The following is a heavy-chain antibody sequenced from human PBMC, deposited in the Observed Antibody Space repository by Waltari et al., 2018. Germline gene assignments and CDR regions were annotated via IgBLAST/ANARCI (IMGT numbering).Heavy chain of an antibody. Sequence: QAQLVQSGPEVKTPGASVKVSCKASGYAFDTYGITWVRQAPGQGLEWMGWNNTNKVNTKVAQKFQDRVTMTREPSTSTAYMELRSLRSDDTAVYYCARKGCVGDCHLFDPWGQGTLVTVSS. CDR1: GYAFDTYG. J-gene: IGHJ5*02. CDR2: NNTNKVNT. V-gene: IGHV1-18*01. CDR3: ARKGCVGDCHLFDP. D-gene: IGHD2-21*02.